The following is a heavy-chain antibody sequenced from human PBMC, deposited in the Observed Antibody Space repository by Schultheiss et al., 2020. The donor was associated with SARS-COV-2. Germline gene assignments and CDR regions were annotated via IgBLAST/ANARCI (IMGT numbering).Heavy chain of an antibody. Sequence: ASVKVSCKASGYTFTSYGISWVRQAPGQGLEWMGWISAYNGNTNYAQKFQGRVTMTRDTSISTAYMELSRLRSDDTAVYYCARGHYYYGMDVWGQGTTVTVSS. V-gene: IGHV1-18*01. J-gene: IGHJ6*02. CDR3: ARGHYYYGMDV. CDR2: ISAYNGNT. CDR1: GYTFTSYG.